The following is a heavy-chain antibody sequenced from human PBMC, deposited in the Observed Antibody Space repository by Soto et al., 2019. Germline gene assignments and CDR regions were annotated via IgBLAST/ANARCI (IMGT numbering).Heavy chain of an antibody. V-gene: IGHV4-34*01. J-gene: IGHJ6*02. CDR2: INHSGST. CDR3: AGGEFASSSFHYYYYAVDV. D-gene: IGHD6-6*01. Sequence: LSLTCAVYGGSFSDYFWTWIRQPPGKGLEWIGEINHSGSTNFNPSLKSRVAISADTSRNQFSLRVTSVTAADTAVYYCAGGEFASSSFHYYYYAVDVWGQGTTVTVSS. CDR1: GGSFSDYF.